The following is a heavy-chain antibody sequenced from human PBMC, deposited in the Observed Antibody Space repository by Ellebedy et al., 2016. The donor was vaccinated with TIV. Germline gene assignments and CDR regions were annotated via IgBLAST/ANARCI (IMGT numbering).Heavy chain of an antibody. V-gene: IGHV3-30-3*01. D-gene: IGHD3-22*01. CDR2: ISYDGSNK. J-gene: IGHJ1*01. CDR1: GFTFSSYA. CDR3: ARAPFQYYYDSSGYYYVHGYFQH. Sequence: GESLKISXAASGFTFSSYAMHWVRQAPGKGLEWVAVISYDGSNKYYADSVKGRFTISRDNSKNTLYLQMNSLRAEDTAVYYCARAPFQYYYDSSGYYYVHGYFQHWGQGTLVTVSS.